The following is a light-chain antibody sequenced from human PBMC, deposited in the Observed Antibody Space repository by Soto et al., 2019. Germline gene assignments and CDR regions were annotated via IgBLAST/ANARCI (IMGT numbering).Light chain of an antibody. CDR2: EVT. Sequence: QSALTQPPSASGSPGQSVTISCTGTSSDVGGYNFVSWYQQHPGKAPKLMIYEVTKRPSGVPDRFSGSKSGNTASLTVSGLQAEDEADYYCSSYARGNNGVFGGGTQVTVL. J-gene: IGLJ3*02. CDR1: SSDVGGYNF. CDR3: SSYARGNNGV. V-gene: IGLV2-8*01.